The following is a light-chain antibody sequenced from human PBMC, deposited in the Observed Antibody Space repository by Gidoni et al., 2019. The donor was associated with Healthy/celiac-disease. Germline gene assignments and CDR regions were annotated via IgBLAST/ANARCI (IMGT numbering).Light chain of an antibody. J-gene: IGKJ5*01. CDR1: QSISSY. Sequence: DIQMTQSPSSLSASVGDRVTITCRASQSISSYVNWYQQKPGKAPKLLIYAASSLQSGVPSRFSGSGSGTDFTLTISSLQPGGFATYFLQQSYSTPGPFGQGTRLEIK. CDR2: AAS. CDR3: QQSYSTPGP. V-gene: IGKV1-39*01.